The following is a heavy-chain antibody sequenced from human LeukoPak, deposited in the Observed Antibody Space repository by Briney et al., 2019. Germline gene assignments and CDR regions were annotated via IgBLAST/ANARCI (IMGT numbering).Heavy chain of an antibody. Sequence: SETLSLTCAVYGGSFSGYYWSWIRQPPGKGLEWIGEINHSGSTNYNPSLKSRVTISVDTSKNQFSLKLGSVTAADTAVYFCASPRGDDSGGYYTWYFHHWGQGILVTVSS. CDR1: GGSFSGYY. J-gene: IGHJ1*01. CDR3: ASPRGDDSGGYYTWYFHH. D-gene: IGHD3-22*01. V-gene: IGHV4-34*01. CDR2: INHSGST.